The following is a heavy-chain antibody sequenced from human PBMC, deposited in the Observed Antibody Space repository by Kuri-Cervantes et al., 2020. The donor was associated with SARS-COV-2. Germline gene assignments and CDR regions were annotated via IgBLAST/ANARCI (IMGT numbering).Heavy chain of an antibody. V-gene: IGHV1-24*01. Sequence: ASLKVSCKVSGYTVTELSMHWVRQAPGKGLEWMGGFDPEYGEIIYAQKFQGRVTMTEDTSTDTEYMELSSLRSDDTAVYYCATVDYDSYGYSWHFDYWGQGTLVTVSS. CDR1: GYTVTELS. CDR3: ATVDYDSYGYSWHFDY. CDR2: FDPEYGEI. D-gene: IGHD3-22*01. J-gene: IGHJ4*01.